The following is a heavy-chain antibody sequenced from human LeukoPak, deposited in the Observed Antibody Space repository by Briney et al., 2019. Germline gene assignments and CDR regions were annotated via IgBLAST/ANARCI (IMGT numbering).Heavy chain of an antibody. V-gene: IGHV1-45*01. CDR1: GYTFIYRY. J-gene: IGHJ3*02. Sequence: GASVKVSCKASGYTFIYRYLHWVRQAPGQALEWMGWITLFNGNTNYAQKFQDRVTITRDRSMSTANMELSSLRSEDTAMYYCANIAGSLDAFDIWGQGTMVTVSS. CDR2: ITLFNGNT. D-gene: IGHD2-21*01. CDR3: ANIAGSLDAFDI.